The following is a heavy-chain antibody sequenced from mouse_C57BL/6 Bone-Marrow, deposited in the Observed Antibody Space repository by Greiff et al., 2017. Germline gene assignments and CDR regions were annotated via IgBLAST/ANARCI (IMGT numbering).Heavy chain of an antibody. CDR1: GFSLTSYA. Sequence: VQLVESGPGLVAPSQSLSITCTVSGFSLTSYAISWVRQPPGKGLEWLGVIWTGGGTNYNSALKSRPSIIKANSKSEVYLKMNRLQTDDTARYYSARNEDDYFLYYNAMDYWGQGTSVTVSS. CDR3: ARNEDDYFLYYNAMDY. D-gene: IGHD2-4*01. CDR2: IWTGGGT. V-gene: IGHV2-9-1*01. J-gene: IGHJ4*01.